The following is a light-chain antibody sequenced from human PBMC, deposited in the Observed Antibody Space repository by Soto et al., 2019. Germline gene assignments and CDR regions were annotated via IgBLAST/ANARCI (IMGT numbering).Light chain of an antibody. V-gene: IGKV3-15*01. Sequence: EIVMTQSPATLSVSPGERATLSCRASQSVSSNLAWYQQKPGQAPRLLIYGAYTRAAGVPARFGGSGSGTEFTLTITSLKSEDIALYYCQQYNIWPPITFGQGTRLAIK. J-gene: IGKJ5*01. CDR3: QQYNIWPPIT. CDR2: GAY. CDR1: QSVSSN.